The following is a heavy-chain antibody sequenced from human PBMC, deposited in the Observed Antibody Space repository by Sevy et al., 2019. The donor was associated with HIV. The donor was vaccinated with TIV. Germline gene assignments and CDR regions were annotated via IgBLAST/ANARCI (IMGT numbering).Heavy chain of an antibody. CDR3: AKDFTGYNGMDV. D-gene: IGHD3-9*01. CDR2: ISYHGRDK. V-gene: IGHV3-30*18. Sequence: GGSLRLSCVVSGISFTTSGMHWVRQAPGKGLEWVAVISYHGRDKFYAESVKGRSTISRDNSKNMLYLQMNSLRAEDTAVYYCAKDFTGYNGMDVWGQGTKVNVSS. CDR1: GISFTTSG. J-gene: IGHJ6*02.